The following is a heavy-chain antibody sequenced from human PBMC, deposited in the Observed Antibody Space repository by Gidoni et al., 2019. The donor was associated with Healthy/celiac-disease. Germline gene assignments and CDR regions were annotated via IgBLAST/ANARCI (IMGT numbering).Heavy chain of an antibody. CDR2: ISAYNGNT. J-gene: IGHJ4*02. V-gene: IGHV1-18*01. CDR3: ARALSFWEPTDY. Sequence: QFQLVQSGAEVKKPGSSVKVYCQASGYTFTSYGISWVRQAPGQGLEWMGWISAYNGNTNYAQKLQGRVTMTTDTSTSTAYMELRSLRSDDTAVYYCARALSFWEPTDYWGQGTLVTVSS. CDR1: GYTFTSYG. D-gene: IGHD3-10*01.